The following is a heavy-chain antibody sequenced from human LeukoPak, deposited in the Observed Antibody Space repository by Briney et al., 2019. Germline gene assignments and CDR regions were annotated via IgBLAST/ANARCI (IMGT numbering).Heavy chain of an antibody. J-gene: IGHJ3*02. CDR3: ARGSAADHDAFDI. CDR2: ISSSSSYI. CDR1: GFTFSSYS. Sequence: PGGSLRLSCAASGFTFSSYSMNWVRQAPGKGLEWVSSISSSSSYIYYADSVKGRFTISRDNSKNTLYLHMNSLRAEDTAVYYCARGSAADHDAFDIWGQGTMVTVSS. V-gene: IGHV3-21*04. D-gene: IGHD2-2*01.